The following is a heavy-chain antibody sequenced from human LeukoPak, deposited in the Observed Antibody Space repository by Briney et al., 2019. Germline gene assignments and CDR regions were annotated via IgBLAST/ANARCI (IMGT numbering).Heavy chain of an antibody. V-gene: IGHV3-74*01. D-gene: IGHD2-2*01. Sequence: GGSLRLSCAAAGFTFSSYWMHWVRQAPGKGLAWVSRINSDGSSTSYADSVEGRFTISRDNAKNTLYLQMNSLRVEDTAVYYCASHCSSTSCLDYWGQGTLVTVSS. CDR1: GFTFSSYW. J-gene: IGHJ4*02. CDR3: ASHCSSTSCLDY. CDR2: INSDGSST.